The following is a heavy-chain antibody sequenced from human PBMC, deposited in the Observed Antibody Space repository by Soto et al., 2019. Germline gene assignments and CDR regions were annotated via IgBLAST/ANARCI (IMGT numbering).Heavy chain of an antibody. J-gene: IGHJ5*02. Sequence: SVKVSCKASGGTFSSYAISWVRQAPGQGLEWMGGIIPIFGTANYAQKFQGRVTITADESTSTAYMELSSLRSEDTAVYYCARDYYYDSSGYYRTYNWFDPWGQGTLVTVSS. D-gene: IGHD3-22*01. V-gene: IGHV1-69*13. CDR2: IIPIFGTA. CDR1: GGTFSSYA. CDR3: ARDYYYDSSGYYRTYNWFDP.